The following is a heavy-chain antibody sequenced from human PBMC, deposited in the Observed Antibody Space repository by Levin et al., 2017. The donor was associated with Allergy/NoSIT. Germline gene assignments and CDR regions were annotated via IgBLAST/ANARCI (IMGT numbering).Heavy chain of an antibody. D-gene: IGHD2-15*01. CDR3: ARRFCSGDTCYSGSHGMDG. CDR1: GDSISSYY. J-gene: IGHJ6*02. CDR2: IYHSGST. V-gene: IGHV4-59*08. Sequence: SQTLSLTCTVSGDSISSYYWSWIRQPPGKGLEWIGYIYHSGSTKYNPSLKSRVTISVDTSKNQFSLKLNSVTAADTAVYYCARRFCSGDTCYSGSHGMDGWGQGTKVTVSS.